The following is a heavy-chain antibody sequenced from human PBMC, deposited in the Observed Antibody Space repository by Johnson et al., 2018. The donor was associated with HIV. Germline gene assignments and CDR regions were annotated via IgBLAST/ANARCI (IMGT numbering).Heavy chain of an antibody. J-gene: IGHJ3*01. CDR3: ARDAGLAVAESDAFDV. V-gene: IGHV3-30-3*01. CDR1: GFTFSNSA. CDR2: ISYDGNQK. Sequence: VQLVESGGGVVQPGRSLRLSCAASGFTFSNSAMHWVRQAPGQGLEWVTVISYDGNQKYYADSVKGRFNVSRDNSKNTLYLQMNNLRVEDTALYYCARDAGLAVAESDAFDVWGQGTVVIVSS. D-gene: IGHD6-19*01.